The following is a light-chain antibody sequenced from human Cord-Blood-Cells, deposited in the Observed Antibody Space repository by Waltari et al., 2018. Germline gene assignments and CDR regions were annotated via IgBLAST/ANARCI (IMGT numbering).Light chain of an antibody. Sequence: QSALTQPASVSGSPGQSITISCTVTSSDVGSDNLVSWYQQHPGKAPKLMIYEGSKRPSGVSNRFSGSKSGNTASLTISGLQAEDEADYYCCSYAGSSTFEFGGGTKLTVL. CDR1: SSDVGSDNL. CDR3: CSYAGSSTFE. CDR2: EGS. V-gene: IGLV2-23*03. J-gene: IGLJ2*01.